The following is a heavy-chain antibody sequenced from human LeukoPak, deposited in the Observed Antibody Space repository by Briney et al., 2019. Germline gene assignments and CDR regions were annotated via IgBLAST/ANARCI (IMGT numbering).Heavy chain of an antibody. CDR1: GFTFSSYG. Sequence: QPGGSLRLSCAASGFTFSSYGMHWARQAPGKGLEGVAFIRYDGSNKYYADSVKGRFTISRENSKNTLYLQMNSLRAEDTAVYYCAKATDYYGSGSYYKTRSYYYYMDVWGKGTTVTVSS. CDR3: AKATDYYGSGSYYKTRSYYYYMDV. D-gene: IGHD3-10*01. J-gene: IGHJ6*03. CDR2: IRYDGSNK. V-gene: IGHV3-30*02.